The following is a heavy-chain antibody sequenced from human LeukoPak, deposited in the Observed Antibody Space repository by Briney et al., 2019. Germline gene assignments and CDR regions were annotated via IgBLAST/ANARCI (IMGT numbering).Heavy chain of an antibody. D-gene: IGHD6-6*01. J-gene: IGHJ4*02. CDR1: GFTFSSYA. CDR3: AKGLSSSSKFDY. V-gene: IGHV3-23*01. Sequence: GGSLRLSCAASGFTFSSYAMSWVRQAPGKGLEWVTAISGSGGSTYYADSAKGRFTISRDNSKNTLYLQMNSLRAEDTAVYYCAKGLSSSSKFDYWGQGTLVTVSS. CDR2: ISGSGGST.